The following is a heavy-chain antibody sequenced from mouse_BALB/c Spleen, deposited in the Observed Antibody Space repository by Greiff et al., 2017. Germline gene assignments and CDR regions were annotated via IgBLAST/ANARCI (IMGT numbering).Heavy chain of an antibody. CDR1: GYAFSSYW. D-gene: IGHD4-1*01. CDR2: IYPGDGDT. CDR3: ARTGKDWYFDV. J-gene: IGHJ1*01. Sequence: QVQLQQSGAELVRPGSSVKISCKASGYAFSSYWMNWVKQRPGQGLEWIGQIYPGDGDTNYNGKFKGKATLTADKSSSTAYMQLSSLTSVDSAVYFCARTGKDWYFDVWGAGTTVTVSS. V-gene: IGHV1-80*01.